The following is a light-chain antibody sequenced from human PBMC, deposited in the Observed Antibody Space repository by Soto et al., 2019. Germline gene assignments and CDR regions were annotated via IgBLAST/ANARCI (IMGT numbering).Light chain of an antibody. J-gene: IGKJ2*01. CDR2: GAS. CDR3: QQGHNWPLT. CDR1: QRINSA. Sequence: EIVMTQSPATLSLSPGERAALSCRASQRINSALAWYQQKPGQPPRLLIYGASTRATGVPARVTGSESGSESALTLSGIQSEDFADYYCQQGHNWPLTFGQGTRLEI. V-gene: IGKV3-15*01.